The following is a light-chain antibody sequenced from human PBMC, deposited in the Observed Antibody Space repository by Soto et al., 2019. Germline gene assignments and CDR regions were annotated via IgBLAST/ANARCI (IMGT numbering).Light chain of an antibody. J-gene: IGKJ4*01. CDR2: GAS. CDR1: QSVSSN. Sequence: EIVMTQSPAPLSVSPGERATLSCRASQSVSSNLAWYQQNPGQAPRLLIYGASTRATGIPARFSGSGSGTEFTLTISSLQSEDFAVYYCQQYNNWPALTFGGGAKVEIK. CDR3: QQYNNWPALT. V-gene: IGKV3-15*01.